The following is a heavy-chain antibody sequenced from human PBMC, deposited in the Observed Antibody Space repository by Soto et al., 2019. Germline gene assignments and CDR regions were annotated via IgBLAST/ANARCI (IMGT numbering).Heavy chain of an antibody. CDR1: GYTFASYD. CDR3: ARVGGGYYYYYGMDV. CDR2: INPNSGGT. V-gene: IGHV1-2*04. Sequence: ASVKVSCKASGYTFASYDINWVRQAPGQGLEWMGWINPNSGGTNYAQKFQGWVTMTRDTSISTAYMELSRLRSDDTAVYYCARVGGGYYYYYGMDVWGQGTTVTVSS. D-gene: IGHD3-16*01. J-gene: IGHJ6*02.